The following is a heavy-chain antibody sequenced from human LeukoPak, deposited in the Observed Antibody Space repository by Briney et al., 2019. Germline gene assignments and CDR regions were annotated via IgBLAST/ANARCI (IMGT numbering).Heavy chain of an antibody. Sequence: SETLSLTCTVSGGPISSYYWSWIRQPPGKGLEWIGYIYYSGSTNYNPSLKSRVTISVDTSKNQFSLKLSSVTAADTAVYYCARYHYGSSGYYYSYWGQGTLVTVSS. D-gene: IGHD3-22*01. CDR3: ARYHYGSSGYYYSY. V-gene: IGHV4-59*01. CDR2: IYYSGST. J-gene: IGHJ4*02. CDR1: GGPISSYY.